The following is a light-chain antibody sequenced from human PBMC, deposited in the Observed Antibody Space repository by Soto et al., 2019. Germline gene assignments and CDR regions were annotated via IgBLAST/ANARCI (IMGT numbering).Light chain of an antibody. Sequence: QSVLTQPPSASETPGQRVTISCSGSSSNIGINTVDWFQQLPGTAPKLLIYNNNQRPSGVPARFSGSKSGTSASLAISGLQSEDESDYYCAACADSLNAHVFGTGTKLTVL. CDR2: NNN. J-gene: IGLJ1*01. CDR3: AACADSLNAHV. CDR1: SSNIGINT. V-gene: IGLV1-44*01.